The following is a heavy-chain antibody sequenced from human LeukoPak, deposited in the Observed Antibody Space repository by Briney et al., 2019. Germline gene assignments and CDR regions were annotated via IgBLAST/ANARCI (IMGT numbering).Heavy chain of an antibody. CDR1: GDSLSGYY. J-gene: IGHJ1*01. D-gene: IGHD2-15*01. CDR3: VRGFCCGDSCYSAEYFQH. CDR2: IIHNGSS. V-gene: IGHV4-34*01. Sequence: PSETLSLTCDVYGDSLSGYYWTWIRQTPGKGLEWIGEIIHNGSSSVNPSLESRVTISVDTSKNRFSLKLTSVTAADTSVYYCVRGFCCGDSCYSAEYFQHWGQGTLVTVSS.